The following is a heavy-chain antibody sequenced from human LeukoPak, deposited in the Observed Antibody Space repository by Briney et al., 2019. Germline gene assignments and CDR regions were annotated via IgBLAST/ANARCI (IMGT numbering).Heavy chain of an antibody. CDR1: GFTVSSNY. CDR3: AKTFYYDSSGYWDD. Sequence: GGSLRLSCAASGFTVSSNYMSWVRQAPGKGLEWVSAMSGSGAGTYYADSVKGRFTISRDNSEKTLYLQMNSLRAEDTAVYYCAKTFYYDSSGYWDDWGQGTLVTVSS. D-gene: IGHD3-22*01. J-gene: IGHJ4*02. CDR2: MSGSGAGT. V-gene: IGHV3-23*01.